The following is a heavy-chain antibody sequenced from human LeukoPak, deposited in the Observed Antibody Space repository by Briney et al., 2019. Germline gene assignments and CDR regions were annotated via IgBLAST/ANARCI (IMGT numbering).Heavy chain of an antibody. V-gene: IGHV4-61*02. Sequence: SQTLSLTCTVSGGSISSGSYYWSWIRQPAGKGLEWIGRIYTSGSTNYNPSLKSRVTISVDTSKNQFSLKLSSVTAADTAVYHCARDGGIVVVLDPWGQGTLVTVSS. CDR3: ARDGGIVVVLDP. CDR1: GGSISSGSYY. D-gene: IGHD2-2*01. J-gene: IGHJ5*02. CDR2: IYTSGST.